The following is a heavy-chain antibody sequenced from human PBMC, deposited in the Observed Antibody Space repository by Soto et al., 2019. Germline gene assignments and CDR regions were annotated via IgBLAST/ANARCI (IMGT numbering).Heavy chain of an antibody. Sequence: QVQLVQSGAEVKNPGASVKVSCKASGYTFTRYGIGWARQAPGQGLEWMGWINTYNGNTNYAQNVQGRVTLTTDTXXSTAYMERRRLRSNDTAIYYCAMVDVYVTPSPQDVWGQGTTVIVSS. V-gene: IGHV1-18*01. J-gene: IGHJ6*02. D-gene: IGHD3-16*01. CDR2: INTYNGNT. CDR1: GYTFTRYG. CDR3: AMVDVYVTPSPQDV.